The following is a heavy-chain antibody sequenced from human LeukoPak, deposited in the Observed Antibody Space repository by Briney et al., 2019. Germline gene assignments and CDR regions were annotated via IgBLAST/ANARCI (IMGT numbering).Heavy chain of an antibody. Sequence: ASVKVSCKASGYTFTSYGISWVRQAPGQGLEWMGWISAYNGNTNYAQKLQGRVTMTTDTSTSTACMELRSLRSDDTAVYYCARGLKRFLEWLLPDYYYYYMDVWGKGTTVTVSS. CDR1: GYTFTSYG. D-gene: IGHD3-3*01. CDR2: ISAYNGNT. J-gene: IGHJ6*03. V-gene: IGHV1-18*01. CDR3: ARGLKRFLEWLLPDYYYYYMDV.